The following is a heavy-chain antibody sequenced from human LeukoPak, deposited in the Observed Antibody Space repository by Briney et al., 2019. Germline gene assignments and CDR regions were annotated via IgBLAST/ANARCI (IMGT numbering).Heavy chain of an antibody. Sequence: SVKVSCKASGGTFSSYAISWVRQPPGQGLEWMGRIIPILGIANYAQKFQGRVTITADKSTSTAYMELSSLRSEDTAVYYCARDSPSRGYSYGYPDYWGQGTLVTVSS. V-gene: IGHV1-69*04. CDR3: ARDSPSRGYSYGYPDY. J-gene: IGHJ4*02. D-gene: IGHD5-18*01. CDR1: GGTFSSYA. CDR2: IIPILGIA.